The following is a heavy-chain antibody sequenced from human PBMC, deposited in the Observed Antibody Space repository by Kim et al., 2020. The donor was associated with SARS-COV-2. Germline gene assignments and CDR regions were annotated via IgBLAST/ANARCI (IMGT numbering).Heavy chain of an antibody. J-gene: IGHJ4*02. D-gene: IGHD6-13*01. CDR2: NK. Sequence: NKYYAESVKGRFTISRDNSKNTLYLQMNSLRAEDTAVYYCAKETIAALDYWGQGTLVTVSS. CDR3: AKETIAALDY. V-gene: IGHV3-30*02.